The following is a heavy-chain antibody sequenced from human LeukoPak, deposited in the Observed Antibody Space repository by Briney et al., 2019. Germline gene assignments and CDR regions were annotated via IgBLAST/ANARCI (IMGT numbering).Heavy chain of an antibody. CDR3: ANHLACGSTSCPPFDY. V-gene: IGHV3-21*01. D-gene: IGHD2-2*01. CDR1: GFIFSLYW. CDR2: ISSSSSYI. Sequence: GGSLRLSCKASGFIFSLYWMHWVRQAPGKGLEWVSSISSSSSYIYYADSVKGRFTISRDNAKNSLYLQMNSLRAEDTAVYYCANHLACGSTSCPPFDYWGQGTLVTVSS. J-gene: IGHJ4*02.